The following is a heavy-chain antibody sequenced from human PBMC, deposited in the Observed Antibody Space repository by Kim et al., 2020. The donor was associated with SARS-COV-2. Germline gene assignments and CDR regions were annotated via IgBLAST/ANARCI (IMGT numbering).Heavy chain of an antibody. Sequence: GGSLRLSCAASGFTFSSYGMHWVRQAPVTGLEWVAVIWYDGSNKYYADSVKGRFTIPRDNSKNTLYLQMNSLRAEDTAVYYCARELWFGESSGGDAFDIWGQGTMVTVSS. V-gene: IGHV3-33*01. D-gene: IGHD3-10*01. J-gene: IGHJ3*02. CDR1: GFTFSSYG. CDR3: ARELWFGESSGGDAFDI. CDR2: IWYDGSNK.